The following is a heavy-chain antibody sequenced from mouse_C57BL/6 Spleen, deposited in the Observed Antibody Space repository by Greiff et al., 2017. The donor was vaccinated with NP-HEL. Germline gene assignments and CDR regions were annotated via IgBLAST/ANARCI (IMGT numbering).Heavy chain of an antibody. J-gene: IGHJ3*01. Sequence: QVQLKECGPELVKPGASVKISCKASGYAFSSSWMNWVKQRPGKGLEWIGRIYPGDGDTNYNGKFKGKATLTADKSSSTAYMQLSSLTSEDSAVYFCAGDYGLAYWGQGTLVTVSA. V-gene: IGHV1-82*01. D-gene: IGHD1-1*02. CDR1: GYAFSSSW. CDR2: IYPGDGDT. CDR3: AGDYGLAY.